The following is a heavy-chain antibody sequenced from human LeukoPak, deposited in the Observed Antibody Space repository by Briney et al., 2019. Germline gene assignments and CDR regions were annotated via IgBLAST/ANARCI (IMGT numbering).Heavy chain of an antibody. V-gene: IGHV3-13*01. CDR2: IGTAGDT. CDR3: ARSVPGGSGWMGSIEY. D-gene: IGHD6-19*01. Sequence: GGSLRLSCAASGFTFSNYGMSWVRQAPGKGLEWVSGIGTAGDTFYLGSVKGRFTISRENAKNSLYLQMNSLGVGDTAVYYCARSVPGGSGWMGSIEYWGQGALVTVPS. J-gene: IGHJ4*02. CDR1: GFTFSNYG.